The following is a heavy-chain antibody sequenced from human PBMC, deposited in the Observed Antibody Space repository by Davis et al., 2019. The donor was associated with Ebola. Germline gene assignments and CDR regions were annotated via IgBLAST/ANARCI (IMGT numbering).Heavy chain of an antibody. CDR3: ARDRLIGPRVDT. Sequence: SETLSPTCTVPGGSISGSSDYWGWIRQPPGQGLEWIGYIYAGGSFHAGGSTYYNPSLKSRVTISVDTSKNQFSLELTSVTAADTAMYYCARDRLIGPRVDTWGQGILVAVSS. J-gene: IGHJ5*02. V-gene: IGHV4-39*02. D-gene: IGHD3/OR15-3a*01. CDR1: GGSISGSSDY. CDR2: IYAGGSFHAGGST.